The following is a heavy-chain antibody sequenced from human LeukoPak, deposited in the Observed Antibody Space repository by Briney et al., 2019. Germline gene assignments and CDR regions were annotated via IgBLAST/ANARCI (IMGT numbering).Heavy chain of an antibody. CDR2: MNPNSGNT. D-gene: IGHD3-22*01. Sequence: ASVKVSCKASGDTFTSYDIHWLRQATGQGLEWMGWMNPNSGNTGYAQKFQGRVTMTRNTSISTAYMELSSLRSEDTAVYYCARQDSSGYKPWGQGTLVTVSS. CDR3: ARQDSSGYKP. CDR1: GDTFTSYD. V-gene: IGHV1-8*01. J-gene: IGHJ5*02.